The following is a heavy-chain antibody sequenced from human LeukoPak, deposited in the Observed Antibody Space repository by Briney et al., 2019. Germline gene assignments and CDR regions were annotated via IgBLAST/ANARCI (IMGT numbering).Heavy chain of an antibody. CDR1: GFTCSSYA. Sequence: GGSLRLSCAASGFTCSSYAMSWVRQAPGKGLEYVSAISSNGGSTYYANSVKGRFTISRDNSKNTLYLQMGSLRAEDMAVYYCARVGRGYSVNDPDYWGQGTLVTVSS. CDR2: ISSNGGST. V-gene: IGHV3-64*01. D-gene: IGHD5/OR15-5a*01. CDR3: ARVGRGYSVNDPDY. J-gene: IGHJ4*02.